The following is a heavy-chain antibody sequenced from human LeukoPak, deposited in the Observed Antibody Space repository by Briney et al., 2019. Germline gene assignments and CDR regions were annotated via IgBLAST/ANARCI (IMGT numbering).Heavy chain of an antibody. CDR1: GFTFSSYA. D-gene: IGHD3-22*01. CDR3: AKDLLKAGLPEDYYDSSGYYRELGYFNY. V-gene: IGHV3-23*01. Sequence: HPGGSLRLSCAASGFTFSSYAMSWVRQAPGKGLEWVSAISGSGGSTYYADSVKGRFTISRDNSKNTLYLQMNSLRAEDTAVYYCAKDLLKAGLPEDYYDSSGYYRELGYFNYWGQGTLVTVSS. CDR2: ISGSGGST. J-gene: IGHJ4*02.